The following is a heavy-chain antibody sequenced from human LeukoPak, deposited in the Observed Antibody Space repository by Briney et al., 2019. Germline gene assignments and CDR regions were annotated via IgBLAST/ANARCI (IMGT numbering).Heavy chain of an antibody. CDR3: ARADYSAYYFDY. J-gene: IGHJ4*02. CDR1: GGSISSSSYY. V-gene: IGHV4-61*02. Sequence: SETLSLTCTVSGGSISSSSYYWSWIRQPAGKGLEWIGRIYTSGSTNYNPSLKSRVTISVDTSKNQFSLKLSSVTAADTAVYYCARADYSAYYFDYWGQGTLVTASS. CDR2: IYTSGST. D-gene: IGHD2-15*01.